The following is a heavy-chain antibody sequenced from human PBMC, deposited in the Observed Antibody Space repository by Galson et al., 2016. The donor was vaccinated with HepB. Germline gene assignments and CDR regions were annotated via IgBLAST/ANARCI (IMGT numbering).Heavy chain of an antibody. V-gene: IGHV4-39*01. Sequence: SETLSLTCTVSGGSISSYNYYWGWICQPPGKGLEWIGSIYYSGSTYYNPSLKSRVTISVDTSKNQFSLKLNSVTAADTAVYYCARQAYEWERLRFRSGHYFDYWGQGTLVTVSS. J-gene: IGHJ4*02. CDR2: IYYSGST. CDR1: GGSISSYNYY. D-gene: IGHD1-26*01. CDR3: ARQAYEWERLRFRSGHYFDY.